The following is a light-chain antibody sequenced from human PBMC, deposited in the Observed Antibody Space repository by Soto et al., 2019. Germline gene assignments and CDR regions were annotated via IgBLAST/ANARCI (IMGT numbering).Light chain of an antibody. J-gene: IGKJ1*01. V-gene: IGKV3-15*01. CDR2: DAS. Sequence: IVMTQSSATLAVFPGERATLSCRASQSIGSNLAWYQKKPGQAPRLLIYDASTRATGIPARFSGSGSGTEFTLTLSSLQSEDFAVYYCQQFNNWPRTFGQGTKVDIK. CDR3: QQFNNWPRT. CDR1: QSIGSN.